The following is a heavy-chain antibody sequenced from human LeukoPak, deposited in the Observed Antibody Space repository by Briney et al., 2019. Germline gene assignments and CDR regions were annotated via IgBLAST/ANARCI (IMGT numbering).Heavy chain of an antibody. CDR2: VSSSSTTI. CDR3: ATAGGH. V-gene: IGHV3-48*01. J-gene: IGHJ4*02. Sequence: PGGSLRLSCVASGFTFRNYEMNWVRQVPGKGLEWVSYVSSSSTTIYYADSVKGRFTISRDNAKNSLYLQMNSLRAEDTAVYYCATAGGHWGQGTLVTVSS. D-gene: IGHD6-19*01. CDR1: GFTFRNYE.